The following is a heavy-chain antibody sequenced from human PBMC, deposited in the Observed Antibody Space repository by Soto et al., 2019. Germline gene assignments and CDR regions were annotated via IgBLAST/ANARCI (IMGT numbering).Heavy chain of an antibody. V-gene: IGHV4-59*01. CDR2: IYYSGST. CDR1: GGSISSYY. CDR3: ARDRGPYYYGSGSTPVWYYYYGMDV. Sequence: SETLSLTCTVSGGSISSYYWSWIRQPPGKGLEWIGYIYYSGSTNYNPSLKSRVTISVDTSKNQFSLKLSSVTAADTAVYYCARDRGPYYYGSGSTPVWYYYYGMDVWGQGTTVTVSS. D-gene: IGHD3-10*01. J-gene: IGHJ6*02.